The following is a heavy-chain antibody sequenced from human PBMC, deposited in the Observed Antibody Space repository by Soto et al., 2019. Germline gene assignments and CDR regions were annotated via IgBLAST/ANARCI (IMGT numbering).Heavy chain of an antibody. CDR2: IYYSGST. D-gene: IGHD5-12*01. CDR3: ARVRGVATTYYYYYMDV. CDR1: GGAISSYY. V-gene: IGHV4-59*01. J-gene: IGHJ6*03. Sequence: TSETLSLTCTVSGGAISSYYWSWIRQPPGKGLELIGYIYYSGSTNYNPSLKSRVTISVDTSKNQFSLKLSSVTAADTAVYYCARVRGVATTYYYYYMDVWGKGTTVTVSS.